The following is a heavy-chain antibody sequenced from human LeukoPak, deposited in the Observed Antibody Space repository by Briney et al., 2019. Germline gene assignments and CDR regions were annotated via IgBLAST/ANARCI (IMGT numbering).Heavy chain of an antibody. CDR1: GFTVSSNY. Sequence: AGGSLRLSCAASGFTVSSNYMSWVRQAPGKGLEWVSVIYSGGTTYYADSVKGRFTISRDNSKNTLYLQMNSPRPEDTAVYYCAREGGSSYSRPFDYWGQGTQVTVSS. V-gene: IGHV3-53*01. D-gene: IGHD5-18*01. CDR3: AREGGSSYSRPFDY. J-gene: IGHJ4*02. CDR2: IYSGGTT.